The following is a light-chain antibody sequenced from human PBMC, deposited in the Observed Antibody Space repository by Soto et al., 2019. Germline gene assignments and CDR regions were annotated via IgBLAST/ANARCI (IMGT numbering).Light chain of an antibody. J-gene: IGLJ1*01. Sequence: QSVLTQPPSPSGSPGQSVTISRTGNSSDVGAYNYVSWYQQLPGKAPKLIIYEVSKRPSGVPDRFSGSKSGNTASLTVSGLQAEDEADYYCTSYAGTYSFFYVFGTGTKVTVL. CDR3: TSYAGTYSFFYV. CDR2: EVS. V-gene: IGLV2-8*01. CDR1: SSDVGAYNY.